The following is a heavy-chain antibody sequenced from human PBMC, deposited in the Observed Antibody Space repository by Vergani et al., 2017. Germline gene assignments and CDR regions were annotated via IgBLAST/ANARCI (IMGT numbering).Heavy chain of an antibody. D-gene: IGHD3-22*01. CDR3: ARCPYYYDSSGYYYFLDFDY. V-gene: IGHV4-39*01. Sequence: QLQLQESGPGLVKPSETLSLTCTVSGGSISSSSYYWGWIRQPPGKGLEWIGSIYYSGSTYYNPSRKSRVTISVDTSKNQFSLKLSSVTAADTAVYYCARCPYYYDSSGYYYFLDFDYWGQGTLVTGSS. CDR1: GGSISSSSYY. CDR2: IYYSGST. J-gene: IGHJ4*02.